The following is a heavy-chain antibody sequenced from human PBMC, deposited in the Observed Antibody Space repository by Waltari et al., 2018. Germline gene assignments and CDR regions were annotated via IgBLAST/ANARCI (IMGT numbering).Heavy chain of an antibody. J-gene: IGHJ2*01. CDR3: ARRGSYWYFDL. CDR1: GGSISSSSYY. CDR2: IYYRGST. V-gene: IGHV4-39*01. D-gene: IGHD1-26*01. Sequence: QLQLQESGPGLVKPSETLSLTCTVSGGSISSSSYYWGWIRQPPGKGLEWIVSIYYRGSTYYNPSHKSRVTISVDTSKNQFSLKLSSVTAADTAVYYCARRGSYWYFDLWGRGTLVTVSS.